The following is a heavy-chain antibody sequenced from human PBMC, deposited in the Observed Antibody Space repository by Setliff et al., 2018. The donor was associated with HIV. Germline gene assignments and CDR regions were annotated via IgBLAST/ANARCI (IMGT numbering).Heavy chain of an antibody. CDR2: INHSGST. J-gene: IGHJ3*02. D-gene: IGHD3-3*01. V-gene: IGHV4-34*01. CDR3: ARGHRRFSI. CDR1: GGSFSGYY. Sequence: SETLSLTCAVYGGSFSGYYWSWIRQPPGKGLEWIGEINHSGSTNYNPSLKSRVTISVDTSKNQFSLKLSSVTAADTAVYYCARGHRRFSIWGQGTMGTVSS.